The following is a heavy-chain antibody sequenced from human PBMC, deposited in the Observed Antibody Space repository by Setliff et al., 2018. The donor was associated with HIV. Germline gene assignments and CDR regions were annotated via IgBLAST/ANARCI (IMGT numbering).Heavy chain of an antibody. Sequence: GASVKVSCKASGGTFSSYGISWVRQAPGQGLEWMGGIIPIIGIPNYAQKFQGRVTITADKSTSTAYMEPSSLRSEDTAVYYCARGTYYYDSSGYSPLDYWGQGTLVTVSS. CDR1: GGTFSSYG. D-gene: IGHD3-22*01. CDR2: IIPIIGIP. CDR3: ARGTYYYDSSGYSPLDY. J-gene: IGHJ4*02. V-gene: IGHV1-69*10.